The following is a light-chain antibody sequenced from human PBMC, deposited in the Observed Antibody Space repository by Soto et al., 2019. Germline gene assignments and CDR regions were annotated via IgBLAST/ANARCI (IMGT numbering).Light chain of an antibody. CDR2: DVS. J-gene: IGLJ1*01. CDR3: SPYTSSSTLGV. Sequence: QSALTQPASVSGSPGQSITISCTGTSSDIGGYNYVSWYQQHPGKAPILMIYDVSNRPSGVSNRFSGSKSGNTASLTISGLQAEDEADYYCSPYTSSSTLGVFGTGTKVTVL. V-gene: IGLV2-14*01. CDR1: SSDIGGYNY.